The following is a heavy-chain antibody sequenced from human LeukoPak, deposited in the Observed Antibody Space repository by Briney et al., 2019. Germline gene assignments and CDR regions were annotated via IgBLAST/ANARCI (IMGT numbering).Heavy chain of an antibody. CDR2: IRSDGSVE. CDR1: GFTFSSYG. J-gene: IGHJ4*02. V-gene: IGHV3-30*02. Sequence: GGSLRLSCAASGFTFSSYGMHWVRQAPGKGLEWVAFIRSDGSVEYYVDSVKGRSTISRDNSKNTLYLQMNSLRTDDTAVYYCAKDRPDPYFDYWGQGTLVTVSS. CDR3: AKDRPDPYFDY.